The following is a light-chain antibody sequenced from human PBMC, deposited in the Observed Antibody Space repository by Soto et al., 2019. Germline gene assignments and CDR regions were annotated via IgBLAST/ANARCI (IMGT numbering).Light chain of an antibody. J-gene: IGLJ3*02. V-gene: IGLV3-21*02. CDR3: QVWDSSSDHWV. CDR2: DDN. Sequence: SYELTQPPSVSVAPGQTARITCGGNNIGSKSVHWYQQKPGQAPVLVVYDDNDRPSGIPERFSGSNSGNTATLTISRVEAGDEADYYCQVWDSSSDHWVLGGGTKLTVL. CDR1: NIGSKS.